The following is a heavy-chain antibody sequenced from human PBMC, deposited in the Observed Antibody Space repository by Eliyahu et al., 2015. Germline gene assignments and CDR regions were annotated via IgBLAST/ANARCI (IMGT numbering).Heavy chain of an antibody. CDR3: AREKTCSSTSCYLDY. CDR1: GFTFXSYW. CDR2: ISSSSSYI. D-gene: IGHD2-2*01. J-gene: IGHJ4*02. Sequence: EVQLVESGGGLVQPGGXLXXSCAASGFTFXSYWMSWVRQAPGKGLEWVSSISSSSSYIYYADSVKGRFTISRDNAKNSLYLQMNSLRAEDTAVYYCAREKTCSSTSCYLDYWGQGTLVTVSS. V-gene: IGHV3-21*01.